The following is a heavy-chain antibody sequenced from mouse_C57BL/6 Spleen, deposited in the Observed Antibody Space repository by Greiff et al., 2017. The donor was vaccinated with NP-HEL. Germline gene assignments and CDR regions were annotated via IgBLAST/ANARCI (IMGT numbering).Heavy chain of an antibody. Sequence: VQLQQSGAELAKPGASVKLSCKASGYTFTSYWMHWVKQRPGQGLEWIGYINPSSGYTKYNQKFKDKATLTADKSSSTAYMQLSSLTYEDSAVYYCARRGGFYGSSYLYWYFDVWGTGTTVTVSS. CDR3: ARRGGFYGSSYLYWYFDV. V-gene: IGHV1-7*01. D-gene: IGHD1-1*01. CDR2: INPSSGYT. CDR1: GYTFTSYW. J-gene: IGHJ1*03.